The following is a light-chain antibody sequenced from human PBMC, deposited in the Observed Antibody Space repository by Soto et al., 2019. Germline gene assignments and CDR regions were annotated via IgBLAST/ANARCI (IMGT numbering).Light chain of an antibody. CDR2: DSS. V-gene: IGKV3-11*01. J-gene: IGKJ3*01. Sequence: EIVLTQSPATLSLSPGERATLSCRASHSVGSFLAWYQQKPGQAPRLLISDSSTRATGIPARFSGSGSRTDFTLTISSLEPADFAVYYCQQRSDWPRTFGPGTKVDI. CDR1: HSVGSF. CDR3: QQRSDWPRT.